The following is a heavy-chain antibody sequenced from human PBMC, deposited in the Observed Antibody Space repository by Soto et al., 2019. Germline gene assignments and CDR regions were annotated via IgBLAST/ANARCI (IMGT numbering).Heavy chain of an antibody. J-gene: IGHJ5*02. V-gene: IGHV4-59*01. D-gene: IGHD6-19*01. CDR1: GGSISSYY. CDR2: IYYSGST. Sequence: QVQLQESGPGLVKPSETLSLTCTVSGGSISSYYWSWFRQPPGKGLEWIGYIYYSGSTNYNPSLKSRVTISVDTSKNQFSLKLSSVTAADTAVYYCARAPVAGTAKYNWFDPWGQGTLVTVSS. CDR3: ARAPVAGTAKYNWFDP.